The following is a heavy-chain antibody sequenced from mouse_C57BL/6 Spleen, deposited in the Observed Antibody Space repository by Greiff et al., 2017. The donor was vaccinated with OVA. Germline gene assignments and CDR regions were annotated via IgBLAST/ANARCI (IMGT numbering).Heavy chain of an antibody. CDR1: GYTFTSYW. Sequence: QVQLQQPGVELVKPGASVKMSCKASGYTFTSYWITWVKQRPGQGLEWIGDIYPGSGSTNYNEKFKSKATLTVDTSSSTAYMQLSSLTSEDSAVYYCARETYYGSSYKYFDVWGTGTTVTVSS. V-gene: IGHV1-55*01. D-gene: IGHD1-1*01. J-gene: IGHJ1*03. CDR3: ARETYYGSSYKYFDV. CDR2: IYPGSGST.